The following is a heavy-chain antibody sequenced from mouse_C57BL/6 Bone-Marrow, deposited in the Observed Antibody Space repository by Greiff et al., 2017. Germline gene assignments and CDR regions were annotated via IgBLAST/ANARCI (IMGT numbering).Heavy chain of an antibody. J-gene: IGHJ3*01. CDR2: IDLSSGGT. CDR3: ARDYYGSSYAY. Sequence: QVQLQQPGAELVKPGASVKLSCKASGYTFTSYWMHWVKQRPGRGLALIGRIDLSSGGTKYNEKFKRKATVTGDKPSSTAYMELSSLPSEDSAVYYCARDYYGSSYAYWGQGTLVTVSA. CDR1: GYTFTSYW. D-gene: IGHD1-1*01. V-gene: IGHV1-72*01.